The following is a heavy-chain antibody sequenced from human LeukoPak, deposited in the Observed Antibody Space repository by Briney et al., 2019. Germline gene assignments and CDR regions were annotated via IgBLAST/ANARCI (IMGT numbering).Heavy chain of an antibody. CDR3: AKDLSGYYDSSGYYPGYFDS. CDR2: ISDDGSNK. J-gene: IGHJ4*02. Sequence: GGSLRLSCEASGFTFSSYGMHWVRQAPGKGLEWVAVISDDGSNKYYVDSVKGRFTISRDNSKNMLYLQMSSLRAEDTAVYYCAKDLSGYYDSSGYYPGYFDSWGQGTLVTVSS. V-gene: IGHV3-30*18. CDR1: GFTFSSYG. D-gene: IGHD3-22*01.